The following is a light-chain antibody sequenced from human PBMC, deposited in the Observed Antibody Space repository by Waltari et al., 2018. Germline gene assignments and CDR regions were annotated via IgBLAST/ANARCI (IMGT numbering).Light chain of an antibody. CDR2: GAS. J-gene: IGKJ3*01. Sequence: DIQMTQSPSSLSASVGDRVTITCRASQSIDSYLNWYQQKPGKAPKLLIYGASSLEGGVPSRFSGSGSGTDFTLTISSLQLEDSATYYCQQSYSIPRTFGPGTKVGIK. V-gene: IGKV1-39*01. CDR3: QQSYSIPRT. CDR1: QSIDSY.